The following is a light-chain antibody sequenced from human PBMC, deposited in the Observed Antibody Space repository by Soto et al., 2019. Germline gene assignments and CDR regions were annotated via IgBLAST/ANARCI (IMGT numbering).Light chain of an antibody. V-gene: IGLV6-57*01. CDR2: EDN. Sequence: NFMLTQPHSVSESPGKTVTISCTRSSGSIASNYVRWYQQRPGSSPTTVIYEDNQRPSGVPDRFSGSIDSSSNSASLTLSGLKTEDEADYYCQSYDSSSHVFGTGTKVTVL. CDR3: QSYDSSSHV. CDR1: SGSIASNY. J-gene: IGLJ1*01.